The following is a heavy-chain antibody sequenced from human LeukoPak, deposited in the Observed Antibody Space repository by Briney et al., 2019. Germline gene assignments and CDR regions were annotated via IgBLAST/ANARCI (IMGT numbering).Heavy chain of an antibody. CDR3: AKDKWIGVPTAPDS. J-gene: IGHJ5*01. D-gene: IGHD2-2*01. V-gene: IGHV3-23*01. CDR2: ISGSGGST. CDR1: GFTFSNYA. Sequence: GGSLRLSCAASGFTFSNYAMSWVRQAPGKGLEWVSTISGSGGSTYYADSVKGRFTISRDNSKNTLYLQMNSLRAEDTAVYYCAKDKWIGVPTAPDSWGQGTLGTASS.